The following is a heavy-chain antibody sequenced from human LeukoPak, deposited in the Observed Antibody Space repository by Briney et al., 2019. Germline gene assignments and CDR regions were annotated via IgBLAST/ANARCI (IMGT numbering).Heavy chain of an antibody. CDR1: GGSISGYY. D-gene: IGHD5-18*01. Sequence: PSETLSLTCTVSGGSISGYYWSWIRQPPGKGLEWIGRIYYRGNTNYNPSLKSRVTISVDSSKNQFSLKLSSVIAADTAVYYCARGIGGDSYGFGFDYWGQGTLVTVSS. V-gene: IGHV4-59*01. CDR3: ARGIGGDSYGFGFDY. J-gene: IGHJ4*02. CDR2: IYYRGNT.